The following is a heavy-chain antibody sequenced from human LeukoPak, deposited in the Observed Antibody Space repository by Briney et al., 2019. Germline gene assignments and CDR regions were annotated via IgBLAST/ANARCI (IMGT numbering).Heavy chain of an antibody. CDR1: GYTFTSYY. CDR3: ARSPHILTGENFDY. Sequence: ASVKVSCKASGYTFTSYYMHWMRQAPGQGLEWMGWINPNHGDTNYAQKFQDRVSMTRDTSISTAYMHLSRLRSADTAVYYCARSPHILTGENFDYWGQGTLLTVSS. D-gene: IGHD3-9*01. J-gene: IGHJ4*02. CDR2: INPNHGDT. V-gene: IGHV1-2*02.